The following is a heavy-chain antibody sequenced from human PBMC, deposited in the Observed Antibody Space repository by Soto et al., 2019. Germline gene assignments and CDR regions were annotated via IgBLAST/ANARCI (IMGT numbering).Heavy chain of an antibody. CDR1: GFTFSDAW. V-gene: IGHV3-15*07. Sequence: EVQLVESGGGLIKPGESLRLSCVASGFTFSDAWMKWVRHDPGKGLEWVGRIKSKANGGTTDYAAPLKGRVTIFRDDAQNTVYLQMDSLKTEDTAVYYWAYYRDSSGLRHFAYWGQGTLVTVSS. CDR2: IKSKANGGTT. D-gene: IGHD3-22*01. J-gene: IGHJ4*02. CDR3: AYYRDSSGLRHFAY.